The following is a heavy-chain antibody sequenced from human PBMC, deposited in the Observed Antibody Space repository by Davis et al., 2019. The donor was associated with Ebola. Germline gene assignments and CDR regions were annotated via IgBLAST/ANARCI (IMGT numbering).Heavy chain of an antibody. CDR3: ARHGIAARPRYYYYGMDV. Sequence: GESLKISCKGSGYSFTSYWIGWVRQMPGKGLEWMGIIYPGDSDTRYSPSLQGQVTISADKSISTAYLQWSSLKASDTAMYYCARHGIAARPRYYYYGMDVWGQGTTVTVSS. J-gene: IGHJ6*02. CDR1: GYSFTSYW. D-gene: IGHD6-6*01. CDR2: IYPGDSDT. V-gene: IGHV5-51*01.